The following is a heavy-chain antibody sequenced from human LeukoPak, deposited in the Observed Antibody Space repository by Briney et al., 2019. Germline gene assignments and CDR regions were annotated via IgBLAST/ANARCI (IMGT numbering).Heavy chain of an antibody. CDR2: ISAYNGNT. V-gene: IGHV1-18*01. J-gene: IGHJ5*02. D-gene: IGHD3-22*01. CDR3: ARAPYYYDSSGYYYVAWFDP. CDR1: GYTFTSYG. Sequence: ASVTVSCKAPGYTFTSYGISWVRQAPGQGLEWMGWISAYNGNTNYAQKLQGRVTMTTDTSTSTAYMELRSLRSDDTAVYYCARAPYYYDSSGYYYVAWFDPWGQGTLVTVSS.